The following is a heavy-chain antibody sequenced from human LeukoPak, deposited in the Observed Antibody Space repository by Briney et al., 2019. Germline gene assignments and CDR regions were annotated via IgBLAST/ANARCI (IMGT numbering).Heavy chain of an antibody. CDR2: MNPNSGNT. D-gene: IGHD3-3*01. V-gene: IGHV1-8*03. CDR3: ARIVDFWSGSDYYYMDV. J-gene: IGHJ6*03. Sequence: ASVKVSCKASGYTFTSYDINWVRPATEQGLEWMGWMNPNSGNTGYAQKFQGRVTITRNTSISTAYMELSSLRSEDTAVYYCARIVDFWSGSDYYYMDVWGKGTTVTVSS. CDR1: GYTFTSYD.